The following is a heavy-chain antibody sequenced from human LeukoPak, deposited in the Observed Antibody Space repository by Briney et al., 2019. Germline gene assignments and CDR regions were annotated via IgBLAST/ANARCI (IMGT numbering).Heavy chain of an antibody. CDR2: IIPISGTT. D-gene: IGHD2-15*01. V-gene: IGHV1-69*06. CDR1: GGTLTSYV. J-gene: IGHJ6*03. Sequence: SVKVSCKASGGTLTSYVISWVRQAPGQGLEWMGGIIPISGTTNYAQKFQGRVTITADKSTSTAYMELSSLRSEDTAVYYCATLCCGSYYMDVWGKGTTVTVSS. CDR3: ATLCCGSYYMDV.